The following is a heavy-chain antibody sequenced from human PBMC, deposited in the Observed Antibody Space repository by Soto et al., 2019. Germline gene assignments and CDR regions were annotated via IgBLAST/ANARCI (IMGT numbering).Heavy chain of an antibody. D-gene: IGHD5-12*01. J-gene: IGHJ4*02. CDR3: AGGGYSASSYFDY. CDR1: GGTFSSYT. Sequence: QVQLVQSGAEVKKPGSSVKVSCKASGGTFSSYTISWVRQAPGQGLEWMGRIIPILGIANYAQKFQGRVTITADKSTSTAYMELSSLRSEDTAVYYCAGGGYSASSYFDYWGQGTLVTVSS. CDR2: IIPILGIA. V-gene: IGHV1-69*02.